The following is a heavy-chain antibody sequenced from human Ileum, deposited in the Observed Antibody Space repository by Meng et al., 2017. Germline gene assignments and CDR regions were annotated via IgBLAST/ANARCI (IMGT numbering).Heavy chain of an antibody. CDR2: VYHSGST. D-gene: IGHD3-10*02. Sequence: QLPVQESGPGLVKPSEALSLTCAVSGGSIESNNWWTWIRQPPGQGLEWIGEVYHSGSTHYNPSLQSRVTISIDNSKNRFSLSLNSVTAADTAIYYCARADYVRYFDLWGRGTLVTVSS. CDR1: GGSIESNNW. V-gene: IGHV4-4*02. J-gene: IGHJ2*01. CDR3: ARADYVRYFDL.